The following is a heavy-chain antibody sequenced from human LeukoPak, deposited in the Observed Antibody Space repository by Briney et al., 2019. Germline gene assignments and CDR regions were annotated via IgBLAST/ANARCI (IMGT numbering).Heavy chain of an antibody. V-gene: IGHV3-21*01. Sequence: GGSLRLSCAPSGFTFSSYSMNWVRQAPGKGLEWVSSISSSSYIYYADSVKGRFTISRDNAKNSLYLQMNSLRAEDTAVYYCARVIAAAGYFDYWGEGTLVTVSS. CDR1: GFTFSSYS. J-gene: IGHJ4*02. CDR2: ISSSSYI. D-gene: IGHD6-13*01. CDR3: ARVIAAAGYFDY.